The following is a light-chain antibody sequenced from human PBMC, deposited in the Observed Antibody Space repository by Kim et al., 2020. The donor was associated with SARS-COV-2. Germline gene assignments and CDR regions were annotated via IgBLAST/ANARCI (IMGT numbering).Light chain of an antibody. J-gene: IGKJ4*01. CDR1: RTIYSY. V-gene: IGKV1-39*01. Sequence: DVQMIQSPSSLSASVGDRVTITCRTSRTIYSYLNWYQQKPGKAPKLLIYTASSLQSGVPSRLSGSGSGTDFTLTISSLQPGDVATYYCQQNSESPLTFGGGTKVDIK. CDR2: TAS. CDR3: QQNSESPLT.